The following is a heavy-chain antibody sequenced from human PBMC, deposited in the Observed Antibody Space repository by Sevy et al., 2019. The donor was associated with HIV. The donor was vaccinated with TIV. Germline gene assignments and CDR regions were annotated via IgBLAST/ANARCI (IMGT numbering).Heavy chain of an antibody. CDR2: IWLGGTT. D-gene: IGHD3-3*01. J-gene: IGHJ4*02. CDR3: ARGKHVSDYYGSFDY. V-gene: IGHV3-53*01. Sequence: GGSRRLSCAVSGFTVSSNFMSWVRQAPGKGLEWVSVIWLGGTTYYADSVKGRFTISRDNSKNTVYLHMNSLRAEDTAVYYCARGKHVSDYYGSFDYWGQGTLVTVSS. CDR1: GFTVSSNF.